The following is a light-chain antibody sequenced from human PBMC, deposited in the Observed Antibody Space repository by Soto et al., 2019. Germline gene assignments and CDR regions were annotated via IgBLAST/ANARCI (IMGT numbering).Light chain of an antibody. CDR1: QSLSSNY. Sequence: EIVLTQSPGTLSLSPGERATLSCRASQSLSSNYLAWYQQKPGQAPRLLIYGASNRATGIPDRFSGSGSGTDFTLTINRLEPEDFAVYYCQQYGSSPLTFGQGTKVEIK. CDR3: QQYGSSPLT. V-gene: IGKV3-20*01. J-gene: IGKJ1*01. CDR2: GAS.